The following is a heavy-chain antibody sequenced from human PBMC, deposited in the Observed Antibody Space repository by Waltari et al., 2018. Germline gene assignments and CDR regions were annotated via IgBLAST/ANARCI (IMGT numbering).Heavy chain of an antibody. CDR3: ARSIAALYYFDY. D-gene: IGHD6-13*01. V-gene: IGHV4-34*01. CDR1: GGSFSGYY. Sequence: QVQLQQWGAGLLKPSETLSLTCAVYGGSFSGYYWNWIRQPPGKGLEWIGEINHSGSTNYNPSLKSRVTISVDTSKNQFSLKLSSVTAADTAVYYCARSIAALYYFDYWGQGTLVTVSS. CDR2: INHSGST. J-gene: IGHJ4*02.